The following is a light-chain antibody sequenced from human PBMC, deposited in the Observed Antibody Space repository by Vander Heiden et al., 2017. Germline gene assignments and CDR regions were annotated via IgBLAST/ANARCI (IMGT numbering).Light chain of an antibody. CDR3: MQAQQTPWT. V-gene: IGKV2-28*01. J-gene: IGKJ1*01. CDR2: LAS. CDR1: QSLLDRNGYNC. Sequence: EIAMAQPPLPLPVTPGQAASISCRSSQSLLDRNGYNCLDWFVQRPGQSPQLLIYLASNRVSGVPDRFSGSGSGTEFTLKISRVEPDDVGIYYCMQAQQTPWTFGQGTKVEIK.